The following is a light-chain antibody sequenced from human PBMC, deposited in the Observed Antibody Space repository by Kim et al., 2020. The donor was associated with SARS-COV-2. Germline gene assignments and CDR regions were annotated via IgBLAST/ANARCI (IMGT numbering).Light chain of an antibody. CDR3: SSHTTSSTYV. V-gene: IGLV2-14*03. Sequence: GQSITSSCTGTSSDIGYYNTVSWYQQHPGTAPKLISYDVSERASGVSNRFSGSQSGNTASLAISGLRDEAEADYYCSSHTTSSTYVFGSGTKVTVL. J-gene: IGLJ1*01. CDR1: SSDIGYYNT. CDR2: DVS.